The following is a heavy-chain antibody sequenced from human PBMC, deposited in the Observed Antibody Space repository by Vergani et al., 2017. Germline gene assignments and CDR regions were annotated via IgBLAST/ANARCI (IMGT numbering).Heavy chain of an antibody. CDR2: IISSSSYT. D-gene: IGHD2-2*01. J-gene: IGHJ4*02. CDR1: GFPFSDCY. Sequence: VQLVESGGGLVKPGGSLRLSCAASGFPFSDCYMSWIRPAPGKGLGWVSYIISSSSYTHYADSVKGRFTISRDNAKNSLYLQMNSLRAEDTAVYYCARGEEYQLNLWGQGTLVTVSS. V-gene: IGHV3-11*05. CDR3: ARGEEYQLNL.